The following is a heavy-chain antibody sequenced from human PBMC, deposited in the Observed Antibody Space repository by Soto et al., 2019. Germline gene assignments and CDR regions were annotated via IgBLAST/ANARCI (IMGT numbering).Heavy chain of an antibody. V-gene: IGHV1-18*01. CDR3: ASVLPPFDP. CDR2: INAYNGNT. Sequence: QVQLVQSGAEVKKPGASVKVSCKASGYTFTSYGISWVRQAPGQGRAWMGWINAYNGNTNDAQKLQGRVTMTTDTSTITAYLELRSLRSDDTAVYYCASVLPPFDPGGQGTLVTVSS. J-gene: IGHJ5*02. CDR1: GYTFTSYG.